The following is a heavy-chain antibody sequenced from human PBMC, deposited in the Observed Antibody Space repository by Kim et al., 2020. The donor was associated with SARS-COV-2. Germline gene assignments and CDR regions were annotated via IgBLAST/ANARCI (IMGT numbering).Heavy chain of an antibody. J-gene: IGHJ3*02. CDR3: ARHWSYDSSVDAFDI. V-gene: IGHV4-39*01. CDR2: IYYSGST. CDR1: GGSISSSSYY. Sequence: SETLSLTCTVSGGSISSSSYYWGWIRQPPGKGLEWIGSIYYSGSTYYNPSLKSRVTISVDTSKNQFSLKLSSVTAADTAVYYCARHWSYDSSVDAFDIWGQGTMVTVSS. D-gene: IGHD3-22*01.